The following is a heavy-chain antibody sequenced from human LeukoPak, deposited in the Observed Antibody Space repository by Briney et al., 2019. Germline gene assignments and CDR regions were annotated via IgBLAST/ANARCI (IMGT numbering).Heavy chain of an antibody. D-gene: IGHD5-12*01. V-gene: IGHV3-30*02. CDR1: GFTFSSYG. CDR3: AKVGVYSGYEDNYYYYYYMDV. Sequence: GGSLRLSCAASGFTFSSYGMHWVRQAPGKGLDWVAFIRYDGRNKYYADSVKGRFTISRDNSKNTLYLQMNSLRAEDTAVYYCAKVGVYSGYEDNYYYYYYMDVWGKGTTVTISS. J-gene: IGHJ6*03. CDR2: IRYDGRNK.